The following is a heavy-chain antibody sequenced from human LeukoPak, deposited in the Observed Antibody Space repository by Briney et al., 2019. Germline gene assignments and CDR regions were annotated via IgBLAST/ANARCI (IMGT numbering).Heavy chain of an antibody. Sequence: ASVKVSCKASGYTFTGHYMHWVRQAPGQGLEWMGWINPNSGGTNYAQKFQGRVTMTRDTSISTAYMELSRLRSDDTAVYYCARLEYYYDSSGHWPYFDYWGQGTLVTVSS. CDR3: ARLEYYYDSSGHWPYFDY. CDR2: INPNSGGT. D-gene: IGHD3-22*01. V-gene: IGHV1-2*02. J-gene: IGHJ4*02. CDR1: GYTFTGHY.